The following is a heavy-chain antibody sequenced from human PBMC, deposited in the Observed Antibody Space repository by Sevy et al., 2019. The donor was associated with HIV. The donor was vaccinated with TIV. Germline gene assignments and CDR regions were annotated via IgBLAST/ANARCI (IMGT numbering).Heavy chain of an antibody. D-gene: IGHD2-15*01. CDR3: ARGGGCSGGSCYSYYYYYYMDV. CDR1: GGTFSSYA. CDR2: IIPIFGTA. V-gene: IGHV1-69*13. Sequence: ASVKVSCKASGGTFSSYAISWVRQAPGQGLEWMGRIIPIFGTANYAQKFQGRVTITADESTGTAYMELSSLRSEDTAGYYCARGGGCSGGSCYSYYYYYYMDVWGKGTTVTVSS. J-gene: IGHJ6*03.